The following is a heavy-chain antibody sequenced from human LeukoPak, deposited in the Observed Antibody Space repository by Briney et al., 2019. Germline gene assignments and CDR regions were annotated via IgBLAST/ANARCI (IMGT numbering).Heavy chain of an antibody. V-gene: IGHV4-61*02. J-gene: IGHJ4*02. CDR2: IYATGNT. D-gene: IGHD3-16*01. Sequence: PSETLSLTCSVSGGSMRSDSSFWSWVRQPAGKGLEWIGRIYATGNTNYNPSLKSRVSMSLDTSKNQFSLILGSVTAADTAVYYCARFSSHHDADYWAQGTLVTVSS. CDR1: GGSMRSDSSF. CDR3: ARFSSHHDADY.